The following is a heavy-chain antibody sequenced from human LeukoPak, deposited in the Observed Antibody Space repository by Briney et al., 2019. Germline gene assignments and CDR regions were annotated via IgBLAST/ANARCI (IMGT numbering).Heavy chain of an antibody. Sequence: SETLSLTCTVSGGSISSYYWSWIRQPAGKGLEWTGYIYYSGSTNYNPSLNSRVTISVDTSKNQFSLRLSSVTAADTAIYYCARAVSGRFDYWGQGTLVTVSS. CDR1: GGSISSYY. J-gene: IGHJ4*02. D-gene: IGHD6-19*01. V-gene: IGHV4-59*08. CDR3: ARAVSGRFDY. CDR2: IYYSGST.